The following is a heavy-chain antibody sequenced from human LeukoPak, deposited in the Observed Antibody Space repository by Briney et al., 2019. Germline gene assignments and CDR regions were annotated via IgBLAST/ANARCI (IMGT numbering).Heavy chain of an antibody. D-gene: IGHD1-26*01. CDR1: GGSISGSINY. J-gene: IGHJ4*02. CDR2: VYHSGST. CDR3: ARQRGSPYSGSYYYFDY. V-gene: IGHV4-39*01. Sequence: PSETLSLTCTVSGGSISGSINYWGWIRQPPGKGLEWIGSVYHSGSTNCNPSLESRVTISVDTSKNQFSLKLTSVTAADTTVYYCARQRGSPYSGSYYYFDYWGQGTLVTVSS.